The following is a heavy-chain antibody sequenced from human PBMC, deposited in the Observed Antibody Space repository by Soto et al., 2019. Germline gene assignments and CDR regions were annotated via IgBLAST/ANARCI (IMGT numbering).Heavy chain of an antibody. D-gene: IGHD2-2*01. CDR3: TTAFGYCSSTSCYYYYGMDV. Sequence: PGGSLRLSCAASGFTFSSYAMSWVRQAPGKGLEWVSAISGSGGSTYYADSVKGRFTISRDNSKNTLYLQMNSLRAEDTAVYYCTTAFGYCSSTSCYYYYGMDVWGQGTTVTVSS. CDR2: ISGSGGST. CDR1: GFTFSSYA. J-gene: IGHJ6*02. V-gene: IGHV3-23*01.